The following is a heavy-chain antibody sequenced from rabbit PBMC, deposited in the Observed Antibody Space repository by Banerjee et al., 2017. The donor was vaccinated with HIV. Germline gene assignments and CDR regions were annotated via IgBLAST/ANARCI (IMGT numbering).Heavy chain of an antibody. D-gene: IGHD4-1*01. CDR3: VRGGSGWVYYFNL. Sequence: QEQLVESGGGLVQPGGSLKLSCKASGFDFSSYGVSWVRQAPGKGLEWIGYIDPVFGSTYYESWVNGRFTISSHNAQNTLYLQLNSLTAADTATYFCVRGGSGWVYYFNLWGQGTLVTVS. CDR1: GFDFSSYG. CDR2: IDPVFGST. V-gene: IGHV1S47*01. J-gene: IGHJ4*01.